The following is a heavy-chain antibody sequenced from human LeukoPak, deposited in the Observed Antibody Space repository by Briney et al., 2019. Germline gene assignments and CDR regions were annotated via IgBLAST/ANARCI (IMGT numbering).Heavy chain of an antibody. V-gene: IGHV4-39*07. J-gene: IGHJ4*02. CDR2: IYYSGST. CDR1: GGSISSSSYY. Sequence: SETLSLTCTVSGGSISSSSYYWGWIRQPPGKGLEWIGSIYYSGSTYYNPSPKSRVTISVDTSKNQFSLKLSSVTAADTAVYYCARGQYCSGGSCTWDYWGQGTLVTVSS. D-gene: IGHD2-15*01. CDR3: ARGQYCSGGSCTWDY.